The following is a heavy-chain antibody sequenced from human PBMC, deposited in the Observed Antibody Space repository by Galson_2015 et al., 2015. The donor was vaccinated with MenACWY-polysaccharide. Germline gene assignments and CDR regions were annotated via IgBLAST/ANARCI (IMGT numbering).Heavy chain of an antibody. J-gene: IGHJ6*02. Sequence: SSYSMNWVRQAPGKGLEWVSYISSSSSTIYYADSVKGRFTISRDNAKNSLFLQMNSLRAEDTAVYYCARLHCSSTSCYPTDYYYYGMDVWGQGTTVTVSS. CDR1: SSYS. CDR3: ARLHCSSTSCYPTDYYYYGMDV. D-gene: IGHD2-2*01. V-gene: IGHV3-48*01. CDR2: ISSSSSTI.